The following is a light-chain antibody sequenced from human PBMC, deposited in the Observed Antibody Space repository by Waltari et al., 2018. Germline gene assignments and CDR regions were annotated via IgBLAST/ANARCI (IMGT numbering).Light chain of an antibody. CDR2: DVS. J-gene: IGKJ4*01. V-gene: IGKV1-33*01. CDR1: QDISHY. CDR3: QQYDNVPR. Sequence: DIQMTQSPSSLSASVGDRVTITSHASQDISHYLTWYQQKRGRAPKLLISDVSNLQRGVPSRFSGSGSGTDFTFTISSLQPEDIATYYCQQYDNVPRFGGGTKVEIK.